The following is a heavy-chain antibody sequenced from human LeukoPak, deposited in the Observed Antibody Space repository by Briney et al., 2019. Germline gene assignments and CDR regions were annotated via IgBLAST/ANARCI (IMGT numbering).Heavy chain of an antibody. CDR1: GGSISSYY. V-gene: IGHV4-59*01. CDR2: IYYSGGT. J-gene: IGHJ4*02. D-gene: IGHD5-18*01. CDR3: ASSPHGYSFYFDY. Sequence: PSETLSLTCTVSGGSISSYYWSWIRQPPGKGLEWIGYIYYSGGTNYNPSPKSRVTISVATSKNQFSLKLSSVTAADTAVYYCASSPHGYSFYFDYWGQGTLVTVSS.